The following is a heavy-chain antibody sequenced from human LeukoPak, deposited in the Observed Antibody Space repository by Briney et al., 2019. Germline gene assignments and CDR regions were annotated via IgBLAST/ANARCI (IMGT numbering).Heavy chain of an antibody. CDR1: GFTFSSYG. CDR2: IWYDGSNK. Sequence: GGSLGLSCAASGFTFSSYGMHWVRQAPGRGLEWVAVIWYDGSNKYYADSVKGRFTISRDNSKNTLYLQMNSLRAEDTAVYYCARGEDTAMVMYYFDYWGQGTLVTVSS. CDR3: ARGEDTAMVMYYFDY. D-gene: IGHD5-18*01. J-gene: IGHJ4*02. V-gene: IGHV3-33*01.